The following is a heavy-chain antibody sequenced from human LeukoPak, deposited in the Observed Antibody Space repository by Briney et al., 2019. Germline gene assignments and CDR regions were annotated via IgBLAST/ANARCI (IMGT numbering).Heavy chain of an antibody. Sequence: GGSLRLSCAASGFTFSSYAMHWVRQAPGKGLEWAAVISYDGSNKYYADSVKGRFTISRDNSKNTLYLQMNSLRAEDTAVYYCARDPPRYAPRDYFDYWGQGTLVTVSS. D-gene: IGHD2-2*01. CDR3: ARDPPRYAPRDYFDY. CDR1: GFTFSSYA. V-gene: IGHV3-30*01. CDR2: ISYDGSNK. J-gene: IGHJ4*02.